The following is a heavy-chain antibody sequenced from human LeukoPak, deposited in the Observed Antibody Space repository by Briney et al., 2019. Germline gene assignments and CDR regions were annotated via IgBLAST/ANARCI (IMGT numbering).Heavy chain of an antibody. CDR1: GGTFSSYA. Sequence: AVKVSCKASGGTFSSYAISWVRQAPGQGLEWMGGIIAIFGTANYAQKFQGRVTSTADESTSTAYMELSSLRSEDTAVYYCARADYYYDSSGYYQYYFDYWGQGTLVTVSS. D-gene: IGHD3-22*01. CDR2: IIAIFGTA. CDR3: ARADYYYDSSGYYQYYFDY. V-gene: IGHV1-69*13. J-gene: IGHJ4*02.